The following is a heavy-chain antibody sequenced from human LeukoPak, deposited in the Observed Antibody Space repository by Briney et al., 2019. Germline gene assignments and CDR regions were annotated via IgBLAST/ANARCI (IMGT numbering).Heavy chain of an antibody. CDR2: IKSKTDGGTA. CDR3: TTGPSVGATTLDY. CDR1: GITFISAW. Sequence: GGSLRLSCAASGITFISAWMNWVRQAPGKGLEWVGRIKSKTDGGTADYAAPVKGRFTISRDDSKNTLYLQMNSLKTEDTAVYYCTTGPSVGATTLDYWGQGTLVTVSS. J-gene: IGHJ4*02. D-gene: IGHD1-26*01. V-gene: IGHV3-15*01.